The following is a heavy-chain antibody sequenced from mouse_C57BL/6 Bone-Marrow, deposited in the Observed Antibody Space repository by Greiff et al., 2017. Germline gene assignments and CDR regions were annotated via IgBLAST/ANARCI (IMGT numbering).Heavy chain of an antibody. J-gene: IGHJ1*03. V-gene: IGHV1-50*01. D-gene: IGHD1-1*01. Sequence: VQLQQPGAELVKPGASVKLSCKASGYTFTSYWMQWVKQRPGQGLEWIGEIDPSDSYTNYNQKFKGKATLTVDTSSSTAYMQLSSLTSEDSAVYYCARSINTVVYWYFDVWGTGTTVTVSS. CDR2: IDPSDSYT. CDR1: GYTFTSYW. CDR3: ARSINTVVYWYFDV.